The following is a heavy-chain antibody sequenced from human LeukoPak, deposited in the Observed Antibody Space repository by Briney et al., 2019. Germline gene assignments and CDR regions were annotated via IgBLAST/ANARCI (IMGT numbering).Heavy chain of an antibody. CDR3: AKKLGMSVAGSPFFFDY. Sequence: GGSLRLSCAASGLTVSSSYMSWVRQAPGKGLEWVSIIYNDGSTYYADSVKGRFTISRDNSKNTLYLQMSSLRADDTAVYYCAKKLGMSVAGSPFFFDYWGQGTLVTVSS. D-gene: IGHD6-19*01. CDR2: IYNDGST. CDR1: GLTVSSSY. J-gene: IGHJ4*02. V-gene: IGHV3-53*01.